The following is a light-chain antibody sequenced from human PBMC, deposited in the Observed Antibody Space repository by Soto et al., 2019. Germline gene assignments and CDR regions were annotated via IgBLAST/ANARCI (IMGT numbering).Light chain of an antibody. V-gene: IGKV1-39*01. J-gene: IGKJ2*01. CDR1: HTFSSF. CDR3: QQSYSPPFT. CDR2: GSY. Sequence: DIQMTQSPSSVPASVGDRVTITCRASHTFSSFLNWYQQKRGKPPTLLIYGSYILRSGVPSRFTGSGGGAEFRLTISSLQPDDFATYYCQQSYSPPFTFGQGTNLELK.